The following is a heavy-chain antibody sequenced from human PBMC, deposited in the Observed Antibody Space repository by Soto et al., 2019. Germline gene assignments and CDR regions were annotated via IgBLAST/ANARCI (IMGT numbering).Heavy chain of an antibody. D-gene: IGHD2-21*02. CDR1: GFTVTNNH. CDR3: TGFGGNSV. CDR2: IWNNGRT. J-gene: IGHJ4*02. Sequence: EVQVVESGGGLTQPGGSLRLSCAVSGFTVTNNHVTWVRQSTGKGLECVSVIWNNGRTSYADSVKGRVTISRDNSKNTVYLQMKSLRAEDTAMYYCTGFGGNSVWGQGTLVTVSS. V-gene: IGHV3-53*01.